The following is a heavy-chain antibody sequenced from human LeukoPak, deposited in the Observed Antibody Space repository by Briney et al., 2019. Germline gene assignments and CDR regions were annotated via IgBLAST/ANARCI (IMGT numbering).Heavy chain of an antibody. CDR1: SGAISTYY. CDR3: ARDVGGYRYGYRPTELYWYFDL. V-gene: IGHV4-4*07. CDR2: IYTRGST. Sequence: PSETLSLTCTVSSGAISTYYWSWIRQPAGKGLEWIGRIYTRGSTNYNPSLKSRVSISVDTSKNQFSLKLSSVTAADTAVYYCARDVGGYRYGYRPTELYWYFDLWGRGTLVTVSS. D-gene: IGHD5-18*01. J-gene: IGHJ2*01.